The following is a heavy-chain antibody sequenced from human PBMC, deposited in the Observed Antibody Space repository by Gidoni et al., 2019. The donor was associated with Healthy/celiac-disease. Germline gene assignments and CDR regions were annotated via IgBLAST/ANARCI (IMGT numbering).Heavy chain of an antibody. CDR3: AKETNDYGDYWGPGGAFDI. CDR2: ISGSVGST. V-gene: IGHV3-23*01. J-gene: IGHJ3*02. Sequence: EVQLLESGGGLVQPGGSLRLSCAASGFTFSSYAMSWVRQAPGKGLEWVSAISGSVGSTYYADSVKGRFTIARDNSKNTLYLQMNSLRAEDTAVYYCAKETNDYGDYWGPGGAFDIWGQGTMVTVSS. CDR1: GFTFSSYA. D-gene: IGHD4-17*01.